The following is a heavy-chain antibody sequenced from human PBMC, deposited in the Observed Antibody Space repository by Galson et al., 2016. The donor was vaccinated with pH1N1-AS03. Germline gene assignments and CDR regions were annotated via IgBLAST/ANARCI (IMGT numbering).Heavy chain of an antibody. CDR1: GYTFTRNS. CDR2: ISTDYGKT. Sequence: SVKVSCKASGYTFTRNSVHWLRQAPGQRLEWLGWISTDYGKTAYSQKFQGRVTITKDTSASTAYMELISLQSEDTAFYYCARSDSFDIWGQGTMVTVSS. CDR3: ARSDSFDI. V-gene: IGHV1-3*04. D-gene: IGHD1-14*01. J-gene: IGHJ3*02.